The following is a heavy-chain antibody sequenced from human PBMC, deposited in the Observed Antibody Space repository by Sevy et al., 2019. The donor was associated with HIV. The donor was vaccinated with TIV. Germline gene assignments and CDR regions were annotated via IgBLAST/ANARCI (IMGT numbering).Heavy chain of an antibody. CDR3: AKMGGLTDYGMDV. V-gene: IGHV4-61*01. CDR2: MYYTGST. Sequence: SESLSLTCTVSGGSVSSGSYYWTWIRQPPGKGLEFIGYMYYTGSTNYNPSLMSRVTISVDTSRNQFSLNLSSVTAADTALYYGAKMGGLTDYGMDVWGQGTTVTVSS. CDR1: GGSVSSGSYY. J-gene: IGHJ6*02. D-gene: IGHD1-26*01.